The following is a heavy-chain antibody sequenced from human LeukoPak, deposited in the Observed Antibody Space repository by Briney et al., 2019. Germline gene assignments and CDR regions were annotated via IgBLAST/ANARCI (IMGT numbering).Heavy chain of an antibody. V-gene: IGHV3-11*01. J-gene: IGHJ6*02. Sequence: PGGSLRLSCVASGFTFSDYNMNWVRQAPGKGLEWVSYITNSGSTIHYADSVKGRFTISRDNAKNSLYLQMNSLRAEDTAVYYCARSIGLTGGGVDVWGQGTTVTVSS. D-gene: IGHD3-9*01. CDR2: ITNSGSTI. CDR3: ARSIGLTGGGVDV. CDR1: GFTFSDYN.